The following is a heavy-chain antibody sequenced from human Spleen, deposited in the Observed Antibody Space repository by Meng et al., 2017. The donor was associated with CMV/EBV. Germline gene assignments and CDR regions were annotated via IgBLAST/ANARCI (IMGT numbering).Heavy chain of an antibody. CDR3: ARDVHYSNYRYYYYGMDV. D-gene: IGHD4-11*01. Sequence: ASVKVSCKASGYTFTSYDINWVRQATGQGLEWMGWMNPNSGNSDYAQKFQGRVTMTRNTSISTAYMELSSLRSEDTAVYYCARDVHYSNYRYYYYGMDVWGQGTTVTVS. CDR1: GYTFTSYD. CDR2: MNPNSGNS. J-gene: IGHJ6*02. V-gene: IGHV1-8*02.